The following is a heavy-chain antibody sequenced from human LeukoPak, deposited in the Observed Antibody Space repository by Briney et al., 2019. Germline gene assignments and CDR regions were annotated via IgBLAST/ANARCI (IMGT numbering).Heavy chain of an antibody. D-gene: IGHD3-3*01. CDR1: GFTFSTYA. J-gene: IGHJ5*02. Sequence: GGSLRLSCAASGFTFSTYAMSWVRQAPGKGLEWVSAITGSGGSTYYADSVKGRFTISRDNSKNTLYLQMNSLRAEDTAVYYCAKDRYYDFWSGYYPPNPNWFDPWGQGTLVTVSS. CDR2: ITGSGGST. V-gene: IGHV3-23*01. CDR3: AKDRYYDFWSGYYPPNPNWFDP.